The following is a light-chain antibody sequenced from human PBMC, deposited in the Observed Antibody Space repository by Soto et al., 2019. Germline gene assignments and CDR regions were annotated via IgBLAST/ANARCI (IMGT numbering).Light chain of an antibody. J-gene: IGKJ4*01. CDR1: QSISML. CDR3: QQYSGDPLT. Sequence: DIQMTQSPSTLSASVGDRVTIACRASQSISMLLAWYQRKPGKAPKLLIYDASILETGVPSRFSGSGSGTEFTLTISSLQPDDFADYYCQQYSGDPLTFGGETKVEI. CDR2: DAS. V-gene: IGKV1-5*01.